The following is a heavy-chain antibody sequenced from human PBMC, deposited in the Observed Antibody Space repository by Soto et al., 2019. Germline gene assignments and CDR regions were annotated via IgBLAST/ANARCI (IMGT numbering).Heavy chain of an antibody. CDR1: GGSFSGYY. CDR3: ARFTLPYSWSYYIDY. V-gene: IGHV4-34*01. D-gene: IGHD1-26*01. J-gene: IGHJ4*02. CDR2: INHSGST. Sequence: SETLSLTCAVYGGSFSGYYWSWIRQPPGKGLEWIGEINHSGSTNYNPSLKSRVTISVDTSKNQFSLKLSSVTAADTAVYYCARFTLPYSWSYYIDYWGQGTLVTVSS.